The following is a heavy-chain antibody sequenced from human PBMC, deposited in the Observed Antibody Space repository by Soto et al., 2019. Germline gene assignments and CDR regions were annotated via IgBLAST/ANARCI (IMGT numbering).Heavy chain of an antibody. CDR3: ARDRLAYSSSWYYGY. CDR1: GYTFTSYA. D-gene: IGHD6-13*01. CDR2: INAGNGNT. J-gene: IGHJ4*02. V-gene: IGHV1-3*01. Sequence: ASVKVSCKASGYTFTSYAMHWVRQAPGQRLEWMGWINAGNGNTKYSQKFQGRVTITRDTSASTAYMELSSLRSEDTAVYYCARDRLAYSSSWYYGYWGQGTLVTVSS.